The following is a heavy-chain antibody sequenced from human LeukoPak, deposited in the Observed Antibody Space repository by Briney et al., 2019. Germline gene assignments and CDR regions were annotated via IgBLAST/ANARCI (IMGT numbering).Heavy chain of an antibody. J-gene: IGHJ3*02. CDR2: IYHSGST. CDR3: ARRSGSYKEDAFDI. V-gene: IGHV4-34*01. CDR1: GGSFSGYY. D-gene: IGHD1-26*01. Sequence: AETLSLTCAVYGGSFSGYYWSWIRQPPGKSLEWIGYIYHSGSTYYNPSLKSRVTISVDRSKNQFSLKLSSVTAADTAVYYCARRSGSYKEDAFDIWGQGTMVTVSS.